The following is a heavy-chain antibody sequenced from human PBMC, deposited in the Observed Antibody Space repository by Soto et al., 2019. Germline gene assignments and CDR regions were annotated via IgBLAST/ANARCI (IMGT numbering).Heavy chain of an antibody. J-gene: IGHJ4*02. D-gene: IGHD2-8*02. CDR2: MSGNGGRI. V-gene: IGHV3-23*01. CDR3: VKAPVAGGTGGAWFDY. Sequence: GVSLRLSCAVSGFIFSNYAMTWARQAPGKGLEWVSVMSGNGGRILYADSVKGRFTISRDNSKNTLYLQMNSLRLEDTAVYYCVKAPVAGGTGGAWFDYWGQGTLVTVS. CDR1: GFIFSNYA.